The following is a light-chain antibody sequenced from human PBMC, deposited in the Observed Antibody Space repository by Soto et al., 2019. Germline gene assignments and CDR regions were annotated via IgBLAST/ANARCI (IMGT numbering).Light chain of an antibody. J-gene: IGKJ1*01. CDR1: QYISNT. CDR3: QHYNNWPPWT. V-gene: IGKV3-15*01. CDR2: GAS. Sequence: EIVMTQSPATLSVSPGERATLSCRASQYISNTLAWYQQKPGQAPRLLIYGASTRATGIPARFSGSGSGTEFTLTISSLQSEDFAVNYCQHYNNWPPWTFGQGTKVEI.